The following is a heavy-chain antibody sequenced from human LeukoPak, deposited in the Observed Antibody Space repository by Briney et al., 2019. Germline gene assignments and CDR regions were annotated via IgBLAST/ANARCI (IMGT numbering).Heavy chain of an antibody. V-gene: IGHV1-2*02. CDR3: ARVQSVDTAMDPFDY. CDR2: INPNSGGT. CDR1: GYTFTGYY. Sequence: ASVKVSCKASGYTFTGYYMHWVRQAPGQGLEWMGWINPNSGGTNYAQKFQGRVTMTRDTSISTAYMELSRLRSDDTAVYYCARVQSVDTAMDPFDYWGQGTLVTVSS. D-gene: IGHD5-18*01. J-gene: IGHJ4*02.